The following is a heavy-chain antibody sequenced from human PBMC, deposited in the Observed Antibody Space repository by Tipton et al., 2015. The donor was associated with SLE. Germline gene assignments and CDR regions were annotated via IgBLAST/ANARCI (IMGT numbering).Heavy chain of an antibody. Sequence: TLSLTCSVSGDSASSTTYYWGGIRQPPGKGLEWIGSIYYSGSTYYNPSVKSRATISLDRSKNHFALNLTSVTAADTAVYYCVRARRGSGAYRVYYYDYWGQGTLVTVSS. CDR3: VRARRGSGAYRVYYYDY. V-gene: IGHV4-39*06. D-gene: IGHD3-10*01. CDR1: GDSASSTTYY. CDR2: IYYSGST. J-gene: IGHJ4*02.